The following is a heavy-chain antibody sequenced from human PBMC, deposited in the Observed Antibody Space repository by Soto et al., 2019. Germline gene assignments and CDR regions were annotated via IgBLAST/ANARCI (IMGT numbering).Heavy chain of an antibody. Sequence: QVQLVQSGAEEKKPGASVKGSCKASGYTFTSYAMHWVRQAPGQRLEWMGWINAGNGNTKYSQKFQGTVSITRDTSGRTDYMELSSLRSEGKAVYYCAASIVVVSALDYWGQGTQLAVSS. CDR1: GYTFTSYA. CDR2: INAGNGNT. J-gene: IGHJ4*02. CDR3: AASIVVVSALDY. V-gene: IGHV1-3*05. D-gene: IGHD2-21*01.